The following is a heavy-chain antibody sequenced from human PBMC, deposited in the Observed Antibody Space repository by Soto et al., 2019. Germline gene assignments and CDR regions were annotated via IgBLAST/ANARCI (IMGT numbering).Heavy chain of an antibody. CDR1: GYYFPSFW. CDR2: IDPSDSFT. J-gene: IGHJ4*02. D-gene: IGHD3-10*02. V-gene: IGHV5-10-1*01. CDR3: VRHAIFGNCLDY. Sequence: GESLKISCQGSGYYFPSFWISWVRQMPGKGLEWVARIDPSDSFTNYSPSFQGRVTISADTSISAASLQWSSLKASDTAMYYCVRHAIFGNCLDYWGKGTLFTVGS.